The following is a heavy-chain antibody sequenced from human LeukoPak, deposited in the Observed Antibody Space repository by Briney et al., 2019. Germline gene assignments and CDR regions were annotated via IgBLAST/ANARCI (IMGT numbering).Heavy chain of an antibody. D-gene: IGHD2-2*02. CDR1: GHSFTNYW. CDR3: ARGYCSTIRCYTGMPFDY. V-gene: IGHV5-51*01. Sequence: GESLKISCKGSGHSFTNYWIGWLRQMPGTGLEWMGMIYPGDSETRYRPSYQGQVTISGDKSISTAYLQWSSLKASDSAMYYCARGYCSTIRCYTGMPFDYWGQGTLVTVSS. J-gene: IGHJ4*02. CDR2: IYPGDSET.